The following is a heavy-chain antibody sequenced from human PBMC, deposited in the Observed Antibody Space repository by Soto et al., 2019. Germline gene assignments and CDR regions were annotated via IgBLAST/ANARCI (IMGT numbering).Heavy chain of an antibody. Sequence: SETLSLTCTVSGGSISSSSYYWGWIRQPPGKGLEWIGSIYYSGSTYYNPSLKSRVTISVDTSKNQFSLKLSSVTAADTAVYYCARHRITMVRGAKTNWFAPWGQGTLVTVSS. D-gene: IGHD3-10*01. CDR1: GGSISSSSYY. J-gene: IGHJ5*02. CDR2: IYYSGST. V-gene: IGHV4-39*01. CDR3: ARHRITMVRGAKTNWFAP.